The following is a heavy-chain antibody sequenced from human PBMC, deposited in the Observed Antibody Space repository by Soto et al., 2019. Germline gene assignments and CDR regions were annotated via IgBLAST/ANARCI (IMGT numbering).Heavy chain of an antibody. CDR2: IYYSGST. CDR3: ARVSIVVVPAFRPYYHMDV. J-gene: IGHJ6*03. Sequence: QLQLQESGPGLVKPSETLSLTCTVSGGSISSSSYYWGWIRQPPGKGLEWIVSIYYSGSTYYNPSLKSRVAISVDTPKNQFSLKLSSVTAADTAVYYCARVSIVVVPAFRPYYHMDVWGKGTTVNVSS. V-gene: IGHV4-39*01. D-gene: IGHD2-2*01. CDR1: GGSISSSSYY.